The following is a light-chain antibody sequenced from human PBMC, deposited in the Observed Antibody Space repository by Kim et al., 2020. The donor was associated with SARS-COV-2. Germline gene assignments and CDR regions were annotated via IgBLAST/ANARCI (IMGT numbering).Light chain of an antibody. Sequence: YELTQPPSVSVSPGQTASITCSGDKLGNKYVCWYQQNTGQSPVVVIYQDKKRPSGIPERFSGSNSGNTATLTISGTQAMDEADYYCQTWDGSTVLFGGGT. CDR2: QDK. CDR3: QTWDGSTVL. V-gene: IGLV3-1*01. J-gene: IGLJ2*01. CDR1: KLGNKY.